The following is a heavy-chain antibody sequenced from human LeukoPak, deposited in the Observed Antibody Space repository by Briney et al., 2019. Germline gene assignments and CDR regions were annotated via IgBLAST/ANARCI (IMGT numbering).Heavy chain of an antibody. D-gene: IGHD4-17*01. Sequence: GGSLRLSCAASGFTFNNYGMHWVRQAPGKGLEWVAFIRYDGSNKYYAESVKGRFTISRDDSKNTLYLQMKSLRAEDTAVYYCAKPMTTATPFDYWGQGTLITVSS. J-gene: IGHJ4*02. CDR3: AKPMTTATPFDY. V-gene: IGHV3-30*02. CDR1: GFTFNNYG. CDR2: IRYDGSNK.